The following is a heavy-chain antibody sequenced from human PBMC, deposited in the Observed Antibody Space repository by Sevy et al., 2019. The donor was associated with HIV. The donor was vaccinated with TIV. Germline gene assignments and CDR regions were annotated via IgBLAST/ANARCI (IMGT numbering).Heavy chain of an antibody. Sequence: SETLSLTCTVSGGSISTSTYFWGWIRQSPGKGLDWIGSVSKSGTTFYNPSLKSRVTVSVDTSKNRFSLDLTSITASDTAVYYCARISATAITDPWGQGTLVTVSS. D-gene: IGHD2-21*02. V-gene: IGHV4-39*01. CDR3: ARISATAITDP. J-gene: IGHJ5*02. CDR1: GGSISTSTYF. CDR2: VSKSGTT.